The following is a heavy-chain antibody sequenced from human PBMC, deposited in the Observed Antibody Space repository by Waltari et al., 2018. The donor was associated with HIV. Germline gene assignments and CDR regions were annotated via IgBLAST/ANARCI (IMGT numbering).Heavy chain of an antibody. Sequence: EVQLVESGGGLVQPGESLGLSCAASGFTFSIYVMTWVRQAPGKGLQWVAGMSGNGGSRYYTDSVKGRFTISRDNSKKTLYLQMDSLRAEDTAVYYCAKVPVLPTGREDYWGQGTLVTVSS. CDR1: GFTFSIYV. CDR2: MSGNGGSR. J-gene: IGHJ4*02. D-gene: IGHD2-2*01. V-gene: IGHV3-23*04. CDR3: AKVPVLPTGREDY.